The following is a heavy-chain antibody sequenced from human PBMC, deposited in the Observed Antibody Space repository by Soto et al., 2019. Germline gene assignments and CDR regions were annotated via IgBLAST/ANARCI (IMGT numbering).Heavy chain of an antibody. V-gene: IGHV1-2*02. CDR1: GYTFTGYY. J-gene: IGHJ4*02. Sequence: ASVKVSCKASGYTFTGYYMHWVRQAPGQGLEWMGWINPNSGGTNYAQKLQGRVTMTTDTSTSTAYMELRSLRSDDTAVYYCARGTYYDSSGYYSECDYWGQGTLVTVSS. D-gene: IGHD3-22*01. CDR2: INPNSGGT. CDR3: ARGTYYDSSGYYSECDY.